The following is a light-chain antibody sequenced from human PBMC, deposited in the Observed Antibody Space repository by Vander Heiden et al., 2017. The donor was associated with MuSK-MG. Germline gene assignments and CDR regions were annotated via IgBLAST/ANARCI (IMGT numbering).Light chain of an antibody. V-gene: IGLV3-21*02. J-gene: IGLJ3*02. CDR2: DDS. CDR3: QVWDTATDHWV. CDR1: EMGGKS. Sequence: YVLTQPPSVSVSPGQTPRITCEGNEMGGKSVDWYQQKTGQAPVLVVYDDSDRPSGIPDRISGSNSGNTATLTVGRVAAGDEADYYCQVWDTATDHWVFGGGTKLTVL.